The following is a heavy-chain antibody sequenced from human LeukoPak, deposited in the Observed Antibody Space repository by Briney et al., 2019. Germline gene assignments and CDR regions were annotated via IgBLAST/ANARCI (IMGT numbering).Heavy chain of an antibody. V-gene: IGHV1-69*13. CDR1: GGTFSSYA. J-gene: IGHJ4*02. CDR2: IIPIFGTA. D-gene: IGHD3-3*01. Sequence: ASVKVSCKASGGTFSSYAISWVRQAPGQGLEWMGGIIPIFGTANYAQKFQGRVTITADESTSTAYMELSSLRSEDTAVYYCARSDDFWSGYWAPDYWGQGTLVTVSS. CDR3: ARSDDFWSGYWAPDY.